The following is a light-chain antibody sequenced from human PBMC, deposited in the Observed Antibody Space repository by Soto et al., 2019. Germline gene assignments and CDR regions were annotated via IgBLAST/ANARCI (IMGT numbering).Light chain of an antibody. V-gene: IGKV1-39*01. Sequence: DIQMTQSPPALSASVGDRVTITCRASQNIDSYLNWYQQKPGKAPELLIHDASSLQSGVPSRFSGSGPGTEFTLTISSLQSEDFAVYYCQQYNNWPRTFGQGTKVDI. CDR2: DAS. CDR1: QNIDSY. CDR3: QQYNNWPRT. J-gene: IGKJ1*01.